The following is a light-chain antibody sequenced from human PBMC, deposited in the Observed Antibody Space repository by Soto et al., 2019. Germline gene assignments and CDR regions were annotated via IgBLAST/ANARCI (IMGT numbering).Light chain of an antibody. Sequence: DIQLTQSPSTLSASVADRVTITCRASQSITARLAWYQQKPGKPPKLLIYDASILERGVPSRFSGSGSGTDFTLTISSLQPEDFATYYCQQSYSTPYTFGQGTKLEIK. CDR2: DAS. CDR3: QQSYSTPYT. J-gene: IGKJ2*01. V-gene: IGKV1-39*01. CDR1: QSITAR.